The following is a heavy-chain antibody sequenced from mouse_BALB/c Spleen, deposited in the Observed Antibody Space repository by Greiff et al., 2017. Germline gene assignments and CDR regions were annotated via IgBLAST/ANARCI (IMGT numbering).Heavy chain of an antibody. V-gene: IGHV1-87*01. Sequence: VQLQQSGAELARPGASVKLSCKPSGYTFTSYWMQWVKQRPGQGLEWIGAIYPGDGDTRYTQKFKGKATLTADKSSSTAYMQLSSLASEDSAVYYCARAGSSSYYAMDYWGQGTSVTVSS. CDR2: IYPGDGDT. J-gene: IGHJ4*01. CDR3: ARAGSSSYYAMDY. CDR1: GYTFTSYW. D-gene: IGHD1-1*01.